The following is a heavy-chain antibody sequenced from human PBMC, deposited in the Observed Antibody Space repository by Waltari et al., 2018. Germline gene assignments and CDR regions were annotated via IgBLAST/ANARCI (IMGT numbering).Heavy chain of an antibody. CDR1: GYTFTSYG. D-gene: IGHD7-27*01. CDR2: ISAYNGNT. V-gene: IGHV1-18*01. CDR3: ARVRYHWGGNQGNWFDP. Sequence: QVQLVQSGAEVKKPGASVKVSCKASGYTFTSYGISWVRQAPGQGLEWMGWISAYNGNTNYAQKLQGRVNMTTDTSTSTAYMELRSLRSDDTAVYYCARVRYHWGGNQGNWFDPWGQGTLVTVSS. J-gene: IGHJ5*02.